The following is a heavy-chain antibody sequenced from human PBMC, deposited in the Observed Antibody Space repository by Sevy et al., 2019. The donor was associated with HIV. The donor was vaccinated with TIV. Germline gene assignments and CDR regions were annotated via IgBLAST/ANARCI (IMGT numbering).Heavy chain of an antibody. Sequence: GGSLRLSCAASGITLTPYWMHWVRQVPGKGLVWVSRINSDGSGTSYAESVKGRFTISRDNGKNTLYLQMKSLRVEDTAVYFCSRGLYYYDMRGHQEPGDYWGQGVLVTVS. CDR3: SRGLYYYDMRGHQEPGDY. J-gene: IGHJ4*02. CDR1: GITLTPYW. D-gene: IGHD3-22*01. CDR2: INSDGSGT. V-gene: IGHV3-74*01.